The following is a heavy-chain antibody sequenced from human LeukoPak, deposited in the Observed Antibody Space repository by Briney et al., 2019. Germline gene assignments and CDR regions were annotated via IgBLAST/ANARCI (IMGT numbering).Heavy chain of an antibody. Sequence: SQTLSLTCTVSGASISSGAYYWSWLLQHPGSGLEWVGYIYYSGSTYYNPSLKSRVAISADTSKNQFSLKLSSVTAADTAVYYCAREQVPYGSGTYHYSDSWSQGTLVTVTS. CDR2: IYYSGST. J-gene: IGHJ4*02. D-gene: IGHD3-10*01. CDR3: AREQVPYGSGTYHYSDS. V-gene: IGHV4-31*03. CDR1: GASISSGAYY.